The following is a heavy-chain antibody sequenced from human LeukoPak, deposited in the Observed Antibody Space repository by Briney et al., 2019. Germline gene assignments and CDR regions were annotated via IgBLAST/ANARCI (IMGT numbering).Heavy chain of an antibody. V-gene: IGHV3-48*01. Sequence: PGGSLRLSCAASGFSFISYSMNWVRQAPGKGLEWVSYISSTSSSIYHADSVKGRFTISRDNSKNTLYLQMNSLRAEDTAVYYCAKDDGGSYYIYYYYMDVWGKGTTVTISS. J-gene: IGHJ6*03. CDR2: ISSTSSSI. CDR3: AKDDGGSYYIYYYYMDV. D-gene: IGHD1-26*01. CDR1: GFSFISYS.